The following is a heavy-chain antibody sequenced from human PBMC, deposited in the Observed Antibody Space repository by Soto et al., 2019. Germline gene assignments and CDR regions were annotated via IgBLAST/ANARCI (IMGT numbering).Heavy chain of an antibody. CDR2: IIPIFGTA. CDR1: GGSFSSYA. CDR3: ASSPRVYNWYFDL. J-gene: IGHJ2*01. D-gene: IGHD3-16*01. Sequence: SVKVSCEACGGSFSSYAISWVRQAPGQGLEWMGGIIPIFGTANYAQEFQGRVTITADESTSTAYMELSSLRSEDTAVYYCASSPRVYNWYFDLWGRGTLVTVSS. V-gene: IGHV1-69*13.